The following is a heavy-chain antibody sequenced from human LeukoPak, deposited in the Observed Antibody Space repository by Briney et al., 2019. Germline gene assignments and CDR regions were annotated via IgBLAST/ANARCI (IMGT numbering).Heavy chain of an antibody. CDR2: ISYDGSNK. V-gene: IGHV3-30-3*01. CDR3: ARAGTPDY. CDR1: GFTFRSYA. J-gene: IGHJ4*02. Sequence: GGSLRLSCAASGFTFRSYAMHWVRQAPGKGLEWVAVISYDGSNKYYADSVKGRFTISRDNSKNTLYLQMNSLRAEDTAVYYCARAGTPDYWGQGTLVTVSS. D-gene: IGHD1-1*01.